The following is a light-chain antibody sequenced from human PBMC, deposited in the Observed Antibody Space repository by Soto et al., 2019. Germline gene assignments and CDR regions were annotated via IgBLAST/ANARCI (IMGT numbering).Light chain of an antibody. V-gene: IGLV1-40*01. Sequence: QSVLTQPPSVSGAPGQRVSISCTGSSSNIGSGHDVHWYHHVPGAAPKPLIYGNNNRPSGVPDRFSGSKSGTSASLAITGLQAEDEGDYYCGLFTSSATWVFGGGTKLTVL. CDR2: GNN. CDR1: SSNIGSGHD. CDR3: GLFTSSATWV. J-gene: IGLJ3*02.